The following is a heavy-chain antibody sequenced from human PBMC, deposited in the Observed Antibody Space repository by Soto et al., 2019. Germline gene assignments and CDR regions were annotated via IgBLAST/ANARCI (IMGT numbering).Heavy chain of an antibody. CDR1: GFTFSSYG. J-gene: IGHJ4*02. Sequence: VGSLRLSCAASGFTFSSYGMHWVRQAPGKGLEWVAVISYDGSNKYYADSVKGRFTISRDNSKNTLYLQMNSLRAEDTAVYYCAKDLSYYYDSSGAGEYWGQGTLVTVSS. CDR3: AKDLSYYYDSSGAGEY. CDR2: ISYDGSNK. D-gene: IGHD3-22*01. V-gene: IGHV3-30*18.